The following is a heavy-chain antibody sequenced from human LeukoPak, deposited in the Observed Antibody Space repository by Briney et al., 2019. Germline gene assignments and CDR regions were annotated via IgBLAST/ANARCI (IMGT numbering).Heavy chain of an antibody. V-gene: IGHV4-39*07. CDR2: IYYSGTT. D-gene: IGHD5-18*01. J-gene: IGHJ5*02. CDR3: AKGAGGFSYYNWFDP. CDR1: GGSISSGGYS. Sequence: SETLSLTCTVSGGSISSGGYSWSWIRQPPGKGLEWIGSIYYSGTTHYNPSLESRVTISVDTSKNQFSLKLASVTAADTAIHYCAKGAGGFSYYNWFDPWGQGTLVTVSS.